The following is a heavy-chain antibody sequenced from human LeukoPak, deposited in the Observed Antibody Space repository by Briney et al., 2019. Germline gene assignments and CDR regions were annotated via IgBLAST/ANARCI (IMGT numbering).Heavy chain of an antibody. CDR3: AREVAGIAAAGNQPSIRYNYYYYMDV. CDR2: IKSKTDGGTT. D-gene: IGHD6-13*01. CDR1: GFTFSNAW. Sequence: GGSLRLSCAASGFTFSNAWMSWVRQAPGKGLEWVGRIKSKTDGGTTDYAAPVKGRFTISRDNAKNTLYLQMNSLRAEDTAVFYCAREVAGIAAAGNQPSIRYNYYYYMDVWGKGTTVTVSS. V-gene: IGHV3-15*05. J-gene: IGHJ6*03.